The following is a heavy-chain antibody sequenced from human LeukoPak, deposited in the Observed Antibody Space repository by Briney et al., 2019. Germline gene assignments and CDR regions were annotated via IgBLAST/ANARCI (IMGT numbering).Heavy chain of an antibody. CDR3: ARGDGDYRLGSVSADY. V-gene: IGHV3-23*01. Sequence: GASLRLSCAASEFTFSSYAMGWVRQAPGKGLEWVSTITGSGATTYYADSVKGRFTISRDISKNTLYLYLQMNSLRAEDTAVYYCARGDGDYRLGSVSADYWGQGTLVTVSS. CDR2: ITGSGATT. CDR1: EFTFSSYA. J-gene: IGHJ4*02. D-gene: IGHD4-17*01.